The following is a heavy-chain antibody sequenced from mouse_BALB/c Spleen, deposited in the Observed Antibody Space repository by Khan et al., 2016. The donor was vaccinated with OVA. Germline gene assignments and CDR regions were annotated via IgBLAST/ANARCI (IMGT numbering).Heavy chain of an antibody. J-gene: IGHJ3*01. CDR3: ARGNYYGSNSWFAY. V-gene: IGHV9-3*02. Sequence: QMQLEESGPELKKPGATVKISCKASGYTFTNYGINWVKQAPGKGLKWMGWINTNTGEPTYAEEFKGRFAFSLETSASTAYLQLNNLKNEDTATYFCARGNYYGSNSWFAYWGQGTLVTVSA. CDR1: GYTFTNYG. D-gene: IGHD1-1*01. CDR2: INTNTGEP.